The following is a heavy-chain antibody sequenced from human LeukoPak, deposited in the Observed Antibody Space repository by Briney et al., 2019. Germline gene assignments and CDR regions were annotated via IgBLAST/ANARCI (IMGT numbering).Heavy chain of an antibody. CDR3: TTAHDFWSGYYEDEYYYYMDV. D-gene: IGHD3-3*01. Sequence: GGSLRLSCAASGFTFSNAWMSWVRQALGKGLEWLGRIKSKTDGGTTDYAAPVKGRFTISRDDSKNTLYLQMNSLRTEDTAVYYCTTAHDFWSGYYEDEYYYYMDVWGKGTTVTVSS. CDR1: GFTFSNAW. CDR2: IKSKTDGGTT. V-gene: IGHV3-15*01. J-gene: IGHJ6*03.